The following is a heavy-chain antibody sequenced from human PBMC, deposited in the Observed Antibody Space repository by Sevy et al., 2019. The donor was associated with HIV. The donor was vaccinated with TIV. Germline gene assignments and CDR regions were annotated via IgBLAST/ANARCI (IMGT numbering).Heavy chain of an antibody. CDR2: INWNGAGT. D-gene: IGHD2-21*02. J-gene: IGHJ4*02. Sequence: GGSRLSCAASGFTFNDYDMSWVRQVPGKGLKWVSAINWNGAGTSYADSVKGRFTVSRDNAKNSLYLQMNTLRVEDTAFYYCAREKFCGGDCYYFDYWGQGILVTVSS. CDR3: AREKFCGGDCYYFDY. V-gene: IGHV3-20*04. CDR1: GFTFNDYD.